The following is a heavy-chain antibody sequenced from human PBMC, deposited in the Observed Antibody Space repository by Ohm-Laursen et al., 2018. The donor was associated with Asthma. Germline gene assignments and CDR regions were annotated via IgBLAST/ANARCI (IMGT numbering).Heavy chain of an antibody. J-gene: IGHJ4*02. CDR3: AAQYYDILTGYTLDY. V-gene: IGHV3-30-3*01. CDR2: ISYDGSNK. Sequence: SLRLSCTASGFTFSSYAMHWVRQAPGKGLEWVAVISYDGSNKYYADSVKGRFTISRDNSKNTLYLQMNSLRAEDTAVYYCAAQYYDILTGYTLDYWGQGTLVTVSS. CDR1: GFTFSSYA. D-gene: IGHD3-9*01.